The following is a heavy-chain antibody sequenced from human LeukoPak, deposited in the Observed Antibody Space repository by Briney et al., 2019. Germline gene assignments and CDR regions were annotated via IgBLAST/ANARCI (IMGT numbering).Heavy chain of an antibody. D-gene: IGHD2-15*01. CDR2: IYSGSSNI. CDR3: ARQEGVDDAFDI. Sequence: PGGTLRLSCAASGFTFNSYSMNWVRQAPGKGLEWVSSIYSGSSNILYADSVKGRFTISRHNAKNSLYLQMNSLRAEDTAVYYCARQEGVDDAFDIWGQGTMVTIS. J-gene: IGHJ3*02. CDR1: GFTFNSYS. V-gene: IGHV3-21*01.